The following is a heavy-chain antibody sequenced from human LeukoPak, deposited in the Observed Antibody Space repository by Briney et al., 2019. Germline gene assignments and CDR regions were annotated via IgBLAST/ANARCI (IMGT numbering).Heavy chain of an antibody. CDR1: GGSISSGGYY. CDR2: IYYSGST. Sequence: PSETLSLTCTVSGGSISSGGYYWSWIRQHPGKGLEWIGYIYYSGSTYYNPSLKSRVTISVDTSKNQFPLKLSSVTAADTAVYYCAGPHIATKGRSERDYYYYGMDVWGQGTTVTVSS. V-gene: IGHV4-31*03. CDR3: AGPHIATKGRSERDYYYYGMDV. D-gene: IGHD6-13*01. J-gene: IGHJ6*02.